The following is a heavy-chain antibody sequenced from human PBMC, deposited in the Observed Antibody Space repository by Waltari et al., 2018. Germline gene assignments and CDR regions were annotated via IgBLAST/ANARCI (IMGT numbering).Heavy chain of an antibody. CDR3: ARKIRDAFDI. J-gene: IGHJ3*02. Sequence: EVQLVESGGGLVQPGGSLRLSCAASGFTFSSYEMNWVRQAPGKGLEWVSYISSSGSTIYYADSVKGRFTISRDNAKNSLYLQMNSLRAEDMAVYYCARKIRDAFDIWGQGTMVTVSS. CDR1: GFTFSSYE. V-gene: IGHV3-48*03. CDR2: ISSSGSTI.